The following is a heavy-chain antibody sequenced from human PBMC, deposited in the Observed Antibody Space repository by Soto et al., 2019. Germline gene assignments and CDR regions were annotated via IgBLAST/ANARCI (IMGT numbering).Heavy chain of an antibody. V-gene: IGHV4-34*01. CDR1: GGSFSGYY. CDR3: ARAASSGEQSLEEGAFDI. Sequence: QVQLQQWGAGLLKPSETLSLTCAVYGGSFSGYYWSWIRQPPGKGLEGIGEINHSGSTNYNPSLKSRVTISVDTSKNQFPLKLSSVTAADTAVYSWARAASSGEQSLEEGAFDIWGQGTMVTVSS. J-gene: IGHJ3*02. CDR2: INHSGST. D-gene: IGHD6-19*01.